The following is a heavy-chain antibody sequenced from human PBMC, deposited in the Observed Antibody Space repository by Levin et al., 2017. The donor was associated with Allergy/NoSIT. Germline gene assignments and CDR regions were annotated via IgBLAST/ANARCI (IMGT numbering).Heavy chain of an antibody. Sequence: GGSLRLSCATSGFTVSSYAMSWVRQAPGKGLEWVSSISGHGDDTYYADSVKGRFTISRDISKNTLFLQMNSLRAEDTALYYCAKDIYYSNSRYFDYWGQGTLVTVSS. CDR2: ISGHGDDT. V-gene: IGHV3-23*01. CDR3: AKDIYYSNSRYFDY. CDR1: GFTVSSYA. J-gene: IGHJ4*02. D-gene: IGHD3-10*01.